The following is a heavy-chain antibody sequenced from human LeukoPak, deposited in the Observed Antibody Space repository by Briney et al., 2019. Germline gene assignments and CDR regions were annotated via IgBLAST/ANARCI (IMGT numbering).Heavy chain of an antibody. D-gene: IGHD3-22*01. CDR1: GFTFSSYA. Sequence: PGRSLRLSCAASGFTFSSYAMHWVRQAPGKGLEWEAVIPYDGSNKYYADSVKGRFTISRDNSKNTLYRQMNSLRAEDTAVYYCARDRSSGYYAFDIWGQGTMVTVSS. J-gene: IGHJ3*02. CDR2: IPYDGSNK. V-gene: IGHV3-30-3*01. CDR3: ARDRSSGYYAFDI.